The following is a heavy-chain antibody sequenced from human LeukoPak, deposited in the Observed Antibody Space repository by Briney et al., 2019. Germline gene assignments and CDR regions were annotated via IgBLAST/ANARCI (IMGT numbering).Heavy chain of an antibody. CDR3: ARGSGDYYDSSGYYTY. D-gene: IGHD3-22*01. Sequence: SETLSLTCAVYGGSFSGYYWSWIRQPPGKGLEWIGEINHSGSTNYNPSLKSRVTISVDTSKNQFSLKLSSVTAADTAVYYCARGSGDYYDSSGYYTYWGQGTLVTVSS. CDR1: GGSFSGYY. CDR2: INHSGST. J-gene: IGHJ4*02. V-gene: IGHV4-34*01.